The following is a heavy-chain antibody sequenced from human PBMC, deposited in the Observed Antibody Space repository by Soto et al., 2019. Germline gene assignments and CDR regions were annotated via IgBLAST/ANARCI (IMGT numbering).Heavy chain of an antibody. D-gene: IGHD2-2*01. CDR1: GGSFSGYY. CDR3: ARLVPGYCSSTSCYPEDYYYMDV. J-gene: IGHJ6*03. V-gene: IGHV4-34*01. CDR2: INHSEST. Sequence: SETLSLTCAVYGGSFSGYYWSWIRQPPGKGLEWIGEINHSESTNYNPSIKSRINISVETSKNQFSLKQSSVTAADTAVYYCARLVPGYCSSTSCYPEDYYYMDVWGKGTTVTVSS.